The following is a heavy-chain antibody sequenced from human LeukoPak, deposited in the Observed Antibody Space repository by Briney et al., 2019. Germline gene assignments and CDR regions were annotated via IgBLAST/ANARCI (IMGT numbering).Heavy chain of an antibody. D-gene: IGHD3-22*01. J-gene: IGHJ4*02. CDR3: ARGPWDYYDSSGGRHFDY. CDR2: ITSSGSTI. V-gene: IGHV3-48*03. CDR1: GFTFSSYE. Sequence: PGGSLRLSCAASGFTFSSYEMNWVRQAPGKGLEWVSYITSSGSTIHYADSVKGRFTISRDNAKNSLYLQMSSLRAEDTAVYYCARGPWDYYDSSGGRHFDYWGQGTLVTVSS.